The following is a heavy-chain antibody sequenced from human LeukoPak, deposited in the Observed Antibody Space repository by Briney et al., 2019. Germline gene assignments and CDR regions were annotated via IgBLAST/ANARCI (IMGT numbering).Heavy chain of an antibody. Sequence: PSETLSLTCAVYGGSFSGYYWSWIRQPPGKGLEWIGEINHSGSTNYNPSLKGRVTISVDTSKNQFSLKLSSVTAADTAVYYCARGGYYGDYLFDYWGQGTLVTVSS. CDR1: GGSFSGYY. CDR3: ARGGYYGDYLFDY. J-gene: IGHJ4*02. D-gene: IGHD4-17*01. V-gene: IGHV4-34*01. CDR2: INHSGST.